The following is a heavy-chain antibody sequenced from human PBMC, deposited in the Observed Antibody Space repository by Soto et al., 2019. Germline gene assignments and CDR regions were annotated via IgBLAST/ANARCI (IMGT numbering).Heavy chain of an antibody. CDR2: IMPVFATP. D-gene: IGHD3-3*02. CDR3: ARDKDRQQLGGNYYYILDV. Sequence: QVQLMQSGAEVKKPGSSVKVSCKASGGTFSTSAISWVRQAPGEGLEWVGGIMPVFATPDYAQKFQGRVTISADESTTTAYLELPSLTTDDTAVYCCARDKDRQQLGGNYYYILDVWGQGTAITVSS. CDR1: GGTFSTSA. J-gene: IGHJ6*02. V-gene: IGHV1-69*12.